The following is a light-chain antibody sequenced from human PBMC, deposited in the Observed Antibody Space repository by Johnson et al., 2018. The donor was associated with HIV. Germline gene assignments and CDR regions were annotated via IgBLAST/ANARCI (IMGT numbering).Light chain of an antibody. Sequence: QSVLTQPPSVSAAPGQKVTISCSGSSSNIGNNYVSWYQQLPGTAPKLLIYDNNQRPSGIPDRFSGSKSGTSATLAITGLQTGDEVDYYCGTWDSSLSAYVFGTGTKVTVL. CDR3: GTWDSSLSAYV. CDR1: SSNIGNNY. J-gene: IGLJ1*01. CDR2: DNN. V-gene: IGLV1-51*01.